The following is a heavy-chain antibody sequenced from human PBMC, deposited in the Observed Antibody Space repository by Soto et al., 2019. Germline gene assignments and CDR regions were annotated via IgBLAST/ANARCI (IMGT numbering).Heavy chain of an antibody. J-gene: IGHJ6*02. CDR1: GLTFSSYA. Sequence: GRSLRLSCAASGLTFSSYAMRWVRQAPGKGLVWVSPISGSGGVTNYADSLKGRFTISRDNAKNTVYLQMNSLRAEDTAVYYCSIQGVDPVYYYYSLDVWGQGTTVTVSS. D-gene: IGHD2-21*01. V-gene: IGHV3-23*01. CDR2: ISGSGGVT. CDR3: SIQGVDPVYYYYSLDV.